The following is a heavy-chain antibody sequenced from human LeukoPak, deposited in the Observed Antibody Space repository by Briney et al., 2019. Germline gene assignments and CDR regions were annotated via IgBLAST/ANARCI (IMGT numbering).Heavy chain of an antibody. D-gene: IGHD2-21*02. CDR1: GGSISSGSYY. CDR3: SRVYCGGDCYQFDP. Sequence: SQTLSLTCTVSGGSISSGSYYWNWIRQPAGKGLEWIGRIYTSGSTNYNPSLKSRVTISVDTSKKQFSLKLRSVTAADTAVYYCSRVYCGGDCYQFDPWGQGTLVTVSS. CDR2: IYTSGST. J-gene: IGHJ5*02. V-gene: IGHV4-61*02.